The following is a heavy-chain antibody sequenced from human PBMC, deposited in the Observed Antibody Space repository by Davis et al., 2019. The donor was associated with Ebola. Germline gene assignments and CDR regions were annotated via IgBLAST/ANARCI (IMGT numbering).Heavy chain of an antibody. Sequence: SETLSLTCTVSGGSISSYYWSWIRQPPGKGLEWMGYIYYSGSTNYNPSLKSRVTISVDTSKNQFSLKLSSVTAADTAVYYCARQSSIQLWHYFDYWGQGTLVTVSS. CDR3: ARQSSIQLWHYFDY. J-gene: IGHJ4*02. D-gene: IGHD5-18*01. V-gene: IGHV4-59*08. CDR2: IYYSGST. CDR1: GGSISSYY.